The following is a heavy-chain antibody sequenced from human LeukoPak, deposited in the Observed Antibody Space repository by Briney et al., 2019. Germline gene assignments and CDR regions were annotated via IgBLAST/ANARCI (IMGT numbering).Heavy chain of an antibody. Sequence: TGGSLRLSCAASGFTFSTYAMTWVRQAPGKGLEWVSYISSSSSTIYYADSVKGRFTISRDNAKNSLYLQMNSLRDEDTAVYYCARAKGCSSTSCLFDYWGQGTLVTVSS. CDR3: ARAKGCSSTSCLFDY. CDR1: GFTFSTYA. D-gene: IGHD2-2*01. J-gene: IGHJ4*02. CDR2: ISSSSSTI. V-gene: IGHV3-48*02.